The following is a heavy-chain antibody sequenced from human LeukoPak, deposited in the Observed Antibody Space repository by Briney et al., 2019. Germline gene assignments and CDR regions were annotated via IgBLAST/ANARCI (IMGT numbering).Heavy chain of an antibody. V-gene: IGHV3-30*02. CDR2: IRYDGSNK. D-gene: IGHD3-10*01. Sequence: PGGSLRLSCAASGFTFSSYGMHWVRQAPGKGLEWVAFIRYDGSNKYYADSVKGRFTISRDNSKNTLYLHMNSLRAEDTAVYYCAKEDVLLWFGDLDYWGQGTLVTVSS. J-gene: IGHJ4*02. CDR1: GFTFSSYG. CDR3: AKEDVLLWFGDLDY.